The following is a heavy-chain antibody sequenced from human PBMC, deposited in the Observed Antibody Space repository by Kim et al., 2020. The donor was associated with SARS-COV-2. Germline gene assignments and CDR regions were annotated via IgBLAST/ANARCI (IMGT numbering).Heavy chain of an antibody. CDR2: IFHSGSV. V-gene: IGHV4-31*03. CDR1: GGSISSGGHY. J-gene: IGHJ6*02. Sequence: SETLSLTCTVSGGSISSGGHYWSWIRQHPEKGPEWIGYIFHSGSVHYNPSLESRVVISVDTSKNQFSLNLTSVTAADTAVYYCARERGSGSYYSYYYYGMDVWGQGTTVTVSS. D-gene: IGHD3-10*01. CDR3: ARERGSGSYYSYYYYGMDV.